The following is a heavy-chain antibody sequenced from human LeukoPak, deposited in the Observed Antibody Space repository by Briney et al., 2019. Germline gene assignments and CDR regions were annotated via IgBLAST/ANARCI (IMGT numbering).Heavy chain of an antibody. CDR3: AQDPAAVAGTSNYFDS. V-gene: IGHV3-30*18. Sequence: GRSLRLSCAASGFTFSRYGMHWVRQAPGRGLEWVAVISYDGTKKFYEDSVKGRFTISRDNSKNTLSLQMNGLRPEDTAVYYCAQDPAAVAGTSNYFDSWGQGTLVTVSS. CDR2: ISYDGTKK. D-gene: IGHD6-19*01. CDR1: GFTFSRYG. J-gene: IGHJ4*02.